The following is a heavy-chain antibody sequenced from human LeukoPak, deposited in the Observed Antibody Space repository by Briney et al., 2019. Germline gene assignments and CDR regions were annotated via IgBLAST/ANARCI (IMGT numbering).Heavy chain of an antibody. CDR1: GFTFSYYG. J-gene: IGHJ3*02. CDR2: ISSSSSYI. V-gene: IGHV3-21*01. CDR3: ARGSSNYGYTFDI. D-gene: IGHD4-11*01. Sequence: GGSLRLSCAASGFTFSYYGFHWVRQAPGKGLEWVSSISSSSSYIYYADSVKGRFTISRDSAKNSLYLHMNSLRVDDTAVYYCARGSSNYGYTFDIWGQGTMVTVSS.